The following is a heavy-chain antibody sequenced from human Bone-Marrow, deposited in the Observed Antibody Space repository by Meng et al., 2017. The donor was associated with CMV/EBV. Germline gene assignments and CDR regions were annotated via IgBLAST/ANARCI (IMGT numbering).Heavy chain of an antibody. V-gene: IGHV4-34*01. CDR2: INHSGST. CDR1: GGSFSGYY. Sequence: GSLRLSCAVYGGSFSGYYWSWIRQPPGKGLEWIGEINHSGSTNYNPSLKSRVTISVDTSKNQFSLKLSSVTAADTAVYYCARSGGYSYGSVKFGGINDWGQGTLATVPS. CDR3: ARSGGYSYGSVKFGGIND. D-gene: IGHD5-18*01. J-gene: IGHJ4*02.